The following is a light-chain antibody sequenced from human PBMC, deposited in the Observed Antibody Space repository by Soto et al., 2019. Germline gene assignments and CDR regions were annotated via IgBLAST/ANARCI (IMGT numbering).Light chain of an antibody. V-gene: IGKV3-11*01. CDR1: QSVTSY. J-gene: IGKJ1*01. CDR3: QQYNSYPWT. Sequence: EIVLTQSPATLSLSPGERATLSCRASQSVTSYLAWYQQKPGQAPRLLIYDVSNRASGIPARFSGSGSETDFTLTISSLEPEDFAVYYCQQYNSYPWTFGQGTKVEIK. CDR2: DVS.